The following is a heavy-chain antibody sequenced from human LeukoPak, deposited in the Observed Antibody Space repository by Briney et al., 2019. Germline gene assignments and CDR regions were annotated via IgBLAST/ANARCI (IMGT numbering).Heavy chain of an antibody. CDR3: ARDLGYDYYDSSGHENWFDP. CDR2: ISYDGSNK. J-gene: IGHJ5*02. CDR1: GFTFSSYA. V-gene: IGHV3-30-3*01. D-gene: IGHD3-22*01. Sequence: GRSLRLSCAASGFTFSSYAMHWVRQAPGKGLEWVAVISYDGSNKYYADSVKGRFTISRDNSKNTLYLQMNSLRAEDTAVYYCARDLGYDYYDSSGHENWFDPWGQGTLVTVSS.